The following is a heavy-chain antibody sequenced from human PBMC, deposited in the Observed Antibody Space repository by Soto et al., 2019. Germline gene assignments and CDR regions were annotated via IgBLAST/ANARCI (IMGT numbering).Heavy chain of an antibody. CDR1: GFTFSNYA. V-gene: IGHV3-23*01. J-gene: IGHJ3*02. CDR2: SVGGGGNT. CDR3: AKFVAGVNTAFDI. D-gene: IGHD2-15*01. Sequence: EVKVLESGGGLVQPGGSLRLSCAASGFTFSNYAMSWVRQAPGKGLDWVSSVGGGGNTYYAESVKGRFTISRDNSKNTRYLQMNSLRAEDTATYYCAKFVAGVNTAFDIWGRGTMLTVSS.